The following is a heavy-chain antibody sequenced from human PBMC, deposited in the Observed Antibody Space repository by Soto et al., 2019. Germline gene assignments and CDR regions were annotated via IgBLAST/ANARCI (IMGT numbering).Heavy chain of an antibody. J-gene: IGHJ6*02. CDR3: ARPGTAAAGENYYYGMDV. Sequence: PGESLKISCKGSGYSFTSYWISWVRQMPGKGLEWMGRIDPSDSYTNYSPSFQGHVTISADKSISTAYLQWSSLKASDTAMYYCARPGTAAAGENYYYGMDVWGQGTTVTVSS. D-gene: IGHD2-2*01. CDR2: IDPSDSYT. CDR1: GYSFTSYW. V-gene: IGHV5-10-1*01.